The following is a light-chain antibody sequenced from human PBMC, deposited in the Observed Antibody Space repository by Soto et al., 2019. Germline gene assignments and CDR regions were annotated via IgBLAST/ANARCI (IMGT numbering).Light chain of an antibody. CDR2: DVS. CDR3: CSYATGSIYV. Sequence: QSALTQPASVYGSPGESITISCTGTSSDVGGRDWVSWYQQHPGKAPKLMIYDVSHRPSGISDRFSGSKFGNTASLTISGLQADDEADYFCCSYATGSIYVFGTGTKLTVL. J-gene: IGLJ1*01. CDR1: SSDVGGRDW. V-gene: IGLV2-14*03.